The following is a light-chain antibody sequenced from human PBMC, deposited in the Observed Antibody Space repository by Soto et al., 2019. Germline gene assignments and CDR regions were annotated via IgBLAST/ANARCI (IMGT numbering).Light chain of an antibody. V-gene: IGLV2-8*01. CDR1: SSDVGGYNY. CDR2: EVS. J-gene: IGLJ2*01. Sequence: QSALTQPTSASGSPGQSVTISCTGTSSDVGGYNYVSWYQQHPGKAPKLMISEVSKRPSGVPGRFSGSKSGNTSSLTVSGLEAEDEADYYCCSIAGSNIVVFGGGTKLTVL. CDR3: CSIAGSNIVV.